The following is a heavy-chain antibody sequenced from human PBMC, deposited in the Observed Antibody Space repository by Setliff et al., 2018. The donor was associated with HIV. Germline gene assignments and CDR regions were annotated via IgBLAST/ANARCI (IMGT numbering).Heavy chain of an antibody. CDR1: GASVSMPGW. J-gene: IGHJ4*02. Sequence: SEILSLTCTVIGASVSMPGWWGWVRQSPGKRLEWIGEVSDGGTKYNPSLQGRATTSVDRSKNQFSLELRSVTAADTAVYYCVKEGRTSTVFDYWGQGVMVTVSS. V-gene: IGHV4-4*02. CDR2: VSDGGT. D-gene: IGHD1-7*01. CDR3: VKEGRTSTVFDY.